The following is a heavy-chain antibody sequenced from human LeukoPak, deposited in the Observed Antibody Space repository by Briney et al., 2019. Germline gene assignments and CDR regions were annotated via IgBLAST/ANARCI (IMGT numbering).Heavy chain of an antibody. CDR1: GGPICSISYY. J-gene: IGHJ4*02. CDR3: ARGGSGWGDFDC. V-gene: IGHV4-39*07. CDR2: ICYSGST. D-gene: IGHD6-19*01. Sequence: SETLSLTCSVSGGPICSISYYWGWIRQPPGGGVGWIGSICYSGSTYYNQALKSHITISVDTSENQVSLKLSSGAPADMAVYYCARGGSGWGDFDCWGQGTLVTVSS.